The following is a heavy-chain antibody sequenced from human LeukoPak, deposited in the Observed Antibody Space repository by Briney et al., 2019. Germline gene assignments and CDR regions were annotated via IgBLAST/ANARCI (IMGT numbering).Heavy chain of an antibody. Sequence: SQTLSLTCAVSGASMSSHGYSWSWIRQPPGKGLEFIGYIYHDGNTYYNPSLNSRVSISVDMSKNQFSLKLSSVTAADTAVYFCATTPNFGSGYPRYFFDYWGQGILVTVSS. D-gene: IGHD3-22*01. CDR3: ATTPNFGSGYPRYFFDY. V-gene: IGHV4-30-2*01. CDR2: IYHDGNT. J-gene: IGHJ4*02. CDR1: GASMSSHGYS.